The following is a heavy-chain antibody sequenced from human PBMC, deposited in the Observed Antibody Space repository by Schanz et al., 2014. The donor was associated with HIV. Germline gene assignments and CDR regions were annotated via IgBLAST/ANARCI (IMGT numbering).Heavy chain of an antibody. Sequence: QGQLVESGGGVVQPGRSLRLSCAASGFTFSTYGMHWVRQTPGKGLQWVAVIWYDGRNKFYADSVKGRFIISRDNAKNSLWLQMNSLRAEDTAIFFCTRLAAGSSRDLWGQGTLVTVSS. CDR1: GFTFSTYG. J-gene: IGHJ5*02. V-gene: IGHV3-33*01. CDR3: TRLAAGSSRDL. CDR2: IWYDGRNK. D-gene: IGHD3-10*01.